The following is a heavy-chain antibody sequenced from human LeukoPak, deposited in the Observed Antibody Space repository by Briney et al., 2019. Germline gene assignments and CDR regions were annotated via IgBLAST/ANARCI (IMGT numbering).Heavy chain of an antibody. CDR1: GGSISSGSYY. J-gene: IGHJ6*03. CDR3: AREIYSSSWPSYYYYYMDV. Sequence: SETLSLTCTVSGGSISSGSYYWSWIRQPAGKGLEGIGRIYTSWSTNYNPSLKRRVTISVDTSKTQFYLKVSSVTAADTAVYYCAREIYSSSWPSYYYYYMDVWGKGTTVTVSS. CDR2: IYTSWST. D-gene: IGHD6-13*01. V-gene: IGHV4-61*02.